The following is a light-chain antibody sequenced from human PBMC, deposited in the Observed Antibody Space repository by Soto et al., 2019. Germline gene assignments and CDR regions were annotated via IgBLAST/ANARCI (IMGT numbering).Light chain of an antibody. CDR1: QSVGSTY. Sequence: EIVLTQSPDTLSLSPGERATLSCRASQSVGSTYLAWYQQKPGQAPMLLIFGASSRATGIADRFSGSGSGTDFTLTISRLEPEDFAVYYCQQYGETPWTFGQGTKVDI. CDR2: GAS. V-gene: IGKV3-20*01. J-gene: IGKJ1*01. CDR3: QQYGETPWT.